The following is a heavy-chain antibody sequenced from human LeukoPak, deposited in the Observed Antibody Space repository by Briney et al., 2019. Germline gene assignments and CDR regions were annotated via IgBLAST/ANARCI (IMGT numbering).Heavy chain of an antibody. CDR1: GFTFSSYS. D-gene: IGHD3-16*02. CDR2: ISSSSSTI. CDR3: ARDARDYVWGSYRLNDY. J-gene: IGHJ4*02. V-gene: IGHV3-48*04. Sequence: GGSLRLSCAASGFTFSSYSMNWVRQAPGKGLEWVSYISSSSSTIYYADSVKGRFTISRDNAKNSLYLQMNSLRAEDTAVYYCARDARDYVWGSYRLNDYWGQGTLVTVSS.